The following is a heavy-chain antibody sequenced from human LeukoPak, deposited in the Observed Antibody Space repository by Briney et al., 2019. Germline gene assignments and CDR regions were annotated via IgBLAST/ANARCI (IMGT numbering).Heavy chain of an antibody. Sequence: PGGSLRLSCAASGFNFSDYDMNWVRQAPGKGLEWVSFISSSSRYIYNADSVKGRFTISRDNAKNLLYLQMNSLRAGDTAIYYCARGMHRSGQSFDYWGQGTLVTVSS. V-gene: IGHV3-21*06. CDR2: ISSSSRYI. CDR3: ARGMHRSGQSFDY. D-gene: IGHD3-22*01. J-gene: IGHJ4*02. CDR1: GFNFSDYD.